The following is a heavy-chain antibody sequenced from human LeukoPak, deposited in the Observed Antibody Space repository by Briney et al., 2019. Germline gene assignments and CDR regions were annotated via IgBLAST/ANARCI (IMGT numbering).Heavy chain of an antibody. Sequence: GGSLRLSCAASGFTFSSYGMHWVRQAPGKGLEWVVVIWYDGSNKYYADSVKGRFTISRDNSKNTLYLQMNSLRAEDTAVYYCAKDRYGSLDYWGQGTLVTVSS. CDR1: GFTFSSYG. D-gene: IGHD4-17*01. CDR2: IWYDGSNK. V-gene: IGHV3-33*06. CDR3: AKDRYGSLDY. J-gene: IGHJ4*02.